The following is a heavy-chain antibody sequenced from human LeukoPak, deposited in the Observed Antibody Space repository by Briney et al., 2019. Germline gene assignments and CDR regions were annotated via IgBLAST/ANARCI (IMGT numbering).Heavy chain of an antibody. CDR2: IRGSGVTT. CDR1: GFTFSRYS. Sequence: GGSLRLSCAASGFTFSRYSMNWVRQAPGKGLEWVSYIRGSGVTTYYADSVKGRFTISRDNAKNSLYLQLDSLRDEDTAVYYCVRDPDALDYWGQGTLVTVSS. J-gene: IGHJ4*02. V-gene: IGHV3-48*02. CDR3: VRDPDALDY.